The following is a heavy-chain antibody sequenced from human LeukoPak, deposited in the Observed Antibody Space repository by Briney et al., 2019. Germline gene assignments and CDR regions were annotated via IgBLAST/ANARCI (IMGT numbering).Heavy chain of an antibody. V-gene: IGHV1-2*02. J-gene: IGHJ4*02. CDR1: GYTFSDFY. D-gene: IGHD2-15*01. CDR3: AGEYCRGGRCNQAFEY. CDR2: INANSGDT. Sequence: ASVKLSCKTSGYTFSDFYMHWVRQAPGQGLEYMGWINANSGDTNSAQKFRGMVTLTSDTSISTAYMELSSLRSDDTAVYYCAGEYCRGGRCNQAFEYWGQGTLVTLSS.